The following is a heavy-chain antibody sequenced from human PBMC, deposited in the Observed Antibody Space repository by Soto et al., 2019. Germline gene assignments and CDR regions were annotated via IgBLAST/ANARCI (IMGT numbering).Heavy chain of an antibody. CDR1: DGSISSYY. J-gene: IGHJ4*02. CDR3: AGDIRSGSYRFDY. V-gene: IGHV4-59*08. D-gene: IGHD1-26*01. Sequence: QVQLQESGPGLVKPSETLSLTCTVSDGSISSYYWRWLRQPPGKGLEWIGYIYDSGSTLYNPSLKSRVTISVDRPNNQFSLKLRSVTAADTAIYYCAGDIRSGSYRFDYWGQGTLVTVFS. CDR2: IYDSGST.